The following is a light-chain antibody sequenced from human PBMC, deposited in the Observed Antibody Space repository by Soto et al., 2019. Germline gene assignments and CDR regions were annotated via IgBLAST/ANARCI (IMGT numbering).Light chain of an antibody. CDR3: QSYDSSLSVWV. Sequence: QSVLKQPPSVSGATGQRVTISCTGSSSNIGAGYDVHWYQQLPGTAPKLLIYGNSNRPSGVPDRFSGSKSGTSASLAITGLQAEDEADYYCQSYDSSLSVWVFGGGTQLTVL. CDR1: SSNIGAGYD. CDR2: GNS. V-gene: IGLV1-40*01. J-gene: IGLJ3*02.